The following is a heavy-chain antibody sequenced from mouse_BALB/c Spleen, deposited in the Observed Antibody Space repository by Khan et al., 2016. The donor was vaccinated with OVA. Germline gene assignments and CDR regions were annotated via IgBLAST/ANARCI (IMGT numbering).Heavy chain of an antibody. CDR2: IDPFTGGT. V-gene: IGHV1S135*01. CDR3: ARNYYGSTDYYAMDY. J-gene: IGHJ4*01. D-gene: IGHD1-1*01. Sequence: VQLQQSGPELMKPGASVKISCKASGYSFTSYYMHWVKQSHGKSLEWIGYIDPFTGGTSYNQKFKGKATLTVDKSSSTAYMHLSSLTSEHSAVYCGARNYYGSTDYYAMDYWGQGTSVTVSS. CDR1: GYSFTSYY.